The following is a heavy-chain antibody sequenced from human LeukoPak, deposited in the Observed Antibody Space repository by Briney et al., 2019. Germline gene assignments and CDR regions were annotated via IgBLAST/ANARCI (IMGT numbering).Heavy chain of an antibody. CDR1: GGSISSYY. CDR2: IYTSGST. CDR3: ARGRVSSSTYYSTYYYYFYMDV. Sequence: SETLSLTCTVSGGSISSYYWSWIRQPAGKGLEWIGRIYTSGSTNYNPSLKSRVTMSVDTSKNQFSLKLRSVTAADTAVYFCARGRVSSSTYYSTYYYYFYMDVWGKGTTVTVSS. J-gene: IGHJ6*03. V-gene: IGHV4-4*07. D-gene: IGHD3-22*01.